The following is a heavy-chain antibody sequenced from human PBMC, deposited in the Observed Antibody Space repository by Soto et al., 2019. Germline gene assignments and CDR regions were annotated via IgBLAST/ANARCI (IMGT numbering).Heavy chain of an antibody. CDR2: INPNSGGT. CDR3: ARDFKLEVMSYFAFNA. Sequence: ASVKVSCKASGYTFTGYYMHWVRQAPGQGLEWMGWINPNSGGTNYAQKFQGRVTMTRDTSISTAYMELSRLRSDDTAVYYCARDFKLEVMSYFAFNAWGQGATVTVSS. D-gene: IGHD1-1*01. V-gene: IGHV1-2*02. J-gene: IGHJ6*02. CDR1: GYTFTGYY.